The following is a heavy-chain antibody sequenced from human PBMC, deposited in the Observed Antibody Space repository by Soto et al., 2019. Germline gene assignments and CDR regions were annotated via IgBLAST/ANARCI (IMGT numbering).Heavy chain of an antibody. J-gene: IGHJ6*02. CDR3: ARDNGFGESDV. V-gene: IGHV1-18*01. D-gene: IGHD3-10*01. Sequence: ASSEGSCKASGYSFTSHGISWVRQAPGQGLEWMGWISAYNGNTNYAQKLQGRVTMTTDTSTSTAYMELRSLRSDDTAVYYCARDNGFGESDVWGQGTTVTVSS. CDR1: GYSFTSHG. CDR2: ISAYNGNT.